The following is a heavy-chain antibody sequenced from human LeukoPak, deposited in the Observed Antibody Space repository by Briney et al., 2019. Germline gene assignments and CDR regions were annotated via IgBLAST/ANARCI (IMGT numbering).Heavy chain of an antibody. D-gene: IGHD5-24*01. CDR1: EFTASRNY. J-gene: IGHJ4*02. V-gene: IGHV3-53*01. CDR3: TRDQMNY. CDR2: IFSNGDT. Sequence: GSLRLSGTASEFTASRNYMLWVRQAPGKGLEWVSLIFSNGDTHYADSVKGRFTISRDTSKNTVSLQMNSLRVEDTAMYYCTRDQMNYWGQGTLVTVSS.